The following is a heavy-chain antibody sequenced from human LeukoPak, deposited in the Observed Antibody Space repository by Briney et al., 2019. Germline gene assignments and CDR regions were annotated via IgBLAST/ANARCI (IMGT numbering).Heavy chain of an antibody. J-gene: IGHJ3*02. Sequence: GGSLRLSCAASGFTFSNAWMSWVRQAPGKGLEWVGRIKSKTDGGTTDYAAPVKGRFTISRDDSKNTLYLQMNSLKTDDTAVYYCVGYCSGGNCPNVFDIWGQGTMVTVSS. CDR1: GFTFSNAW. D-gene: IGHD2-15*01. V-gene: IGHV3-15*05. CDR3: VGYCSGGNCPNVFDI. CDR2: IKSKTDGGTT.